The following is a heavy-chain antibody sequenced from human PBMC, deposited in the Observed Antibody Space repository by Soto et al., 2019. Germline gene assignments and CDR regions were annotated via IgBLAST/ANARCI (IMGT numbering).Heavy chain of an antibody. Sequence: GGSLRLSCAASGFTFSSYGMHWVRQAPGKGLEWVAVIWYDGSNKYYADSVKGRFTISRDNSKNTLYLQMNSLRAEDTAVYYCARIDYGDSPYYYYYYMDVWGKGTTVTVSS. J-gene: IGHJ6*03. V-gene: IGHV3-33*01. CDR1: GFTFSSYG. CDR2: IWYDGSNK. D-gene: IGHD4-17*01. CDR3: ARIDYGDSPYYYYYYMDV.